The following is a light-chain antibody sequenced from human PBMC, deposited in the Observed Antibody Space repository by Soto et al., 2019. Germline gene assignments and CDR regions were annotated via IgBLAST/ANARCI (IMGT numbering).Light chain of an antibody. J-gene: IGKJ1*01. V-gene: IGKV1-33*01. CDR3: QQYDNLPPTWT. CDR2: DAS. CDR1: QDINNY. Sequence: DIQMTQSPSSLSASVGDRVTITCQASQDINNYLNWYQQKPGKAPKLLIYDASNLETGGPSRFSGSGSGTDFTFTISSLQPEDIATYYCQQYDNLPPTWTFGQGTKVDIE.